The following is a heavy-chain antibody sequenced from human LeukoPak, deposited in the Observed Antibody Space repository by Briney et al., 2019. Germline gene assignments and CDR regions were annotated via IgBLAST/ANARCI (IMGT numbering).Heavy chain of an antibody. V-gene: IGHV4-59*12. Sequence: SETLSLTCTVSGGSIRNYYWSWIRQPPGKGLEWIGYIYHTGSTNYNPSLKSRVTISVDTSKNQFSLKLSSVTAADTAVYYFARDRLKGYCXSTSCPMAFFDIWGQGTMVTVSS. D-gene: IGHD2-2*01. J-gene: IGHJ3*02. CDR2: IYHTGST. CDR3: ARDRLKGYCXSTSCPMAFFDI. CDR1: GGSIRNYY.